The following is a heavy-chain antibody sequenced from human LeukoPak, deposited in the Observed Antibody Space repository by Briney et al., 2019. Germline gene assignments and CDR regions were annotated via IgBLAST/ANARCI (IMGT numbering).Heavy chain of an antibody. CDR2: IYYSGNT. CDR1: GGSISSGDYY. CDR3: ARDREGDAFDI. V-gene: IGHV4-30-4*08. Sequence: PSETLSLTCTVSGGSISSGDYYWSWIRQPPGKGLEWIGHIYYSGNTFYNPSLKSRVTISMDTSKNQFSLKLSSVTAADTAVYYCARDREGDAFDIWGQGTMVTVSS. D-gene: IGHD3-16*02. J-gene: IGHJ3*02.